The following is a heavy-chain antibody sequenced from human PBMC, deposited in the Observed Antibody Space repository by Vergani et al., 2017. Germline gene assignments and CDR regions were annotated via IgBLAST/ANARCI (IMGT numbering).Heavy chain of an antibody. Sequence: QVQLQESGPGLVKPSETLSLTCTVSGGSVSSGSYYWSWIRQPAGKGLEWIGYIYYSGSTNYNPSLKSRVTISVDTSKNQFSLKLSSVTAADTAVYYCARGLEYYDFWSGPTVLDYWGQGTLVTVSS. CDR3: ARGLEYYDFWSGPTVLDY. V-gene: IGHV4-61*10. CDR1: GGSVSSGSYY. CDR2: IYYSGST. D-gene: IGHD3-3*01. J-gene: IGHJ4*02.